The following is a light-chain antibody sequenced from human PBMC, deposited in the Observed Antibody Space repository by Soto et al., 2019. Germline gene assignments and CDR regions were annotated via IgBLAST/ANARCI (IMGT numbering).Light chain of an antibody. CDR2: EVS. CDR1: SSDVGGYNY. Sequence: QSALTQPASVSGSPGQSITISCTGTSSDVGGYNYVSWYQQHPGKDPKLMIYEVSNRPSGVSNRFSGSKSGNTASLTISGLQAEDEADYYCSSYTSSSTQVFGTGTKLTVL. CDR3: SSYTSSSTQV. V-gene: IGLV2-14*01. J-gene: IGLJ1*01.